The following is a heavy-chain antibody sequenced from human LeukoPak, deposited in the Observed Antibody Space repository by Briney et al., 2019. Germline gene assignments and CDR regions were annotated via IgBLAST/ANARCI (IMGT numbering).Heavy chain of an antibody. CDR1: GYTFTSYD. CDR2: MNPNSSNT. V-gene: IGHV1-8*01. J-gene: IGHJ5*02. D-gene: IGHD3-22*01. CDR3: ARTYYYDSSGYYNWFDP. Sequence: ASVKVSCKASGYTFTSYDINWVRQATGQGLEWMGWMNPNSSNTGYAQKFQVRVTMTRNISISTAYMELSSLRSEDTAVYYCARTYYYDSSGYYNWFDPWGQGTLVTVSS.